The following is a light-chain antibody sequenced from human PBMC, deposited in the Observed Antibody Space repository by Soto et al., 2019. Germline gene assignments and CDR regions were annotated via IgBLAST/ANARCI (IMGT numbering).Light chain of an antibody. J-gene: IGKJ2*01. V-gene: IGKV3-15*01. CDR2: GAS. Sequence: EIVMTQSPATLSVSPGERATLSCRASQSVSSNLAWYQQKPGQAPRLLIYGASTRATGIPARFSGSGSGTECTLTIRSLQSKDFSVYYCQQYNNWHPYTFGQGTKLEIK. CDR3: QQYNNWHPYT. CDR1: QSVSSN.